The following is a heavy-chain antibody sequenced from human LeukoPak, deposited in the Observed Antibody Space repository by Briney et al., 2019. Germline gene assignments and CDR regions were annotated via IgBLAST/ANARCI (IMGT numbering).Heavy chain of an antibody. Sequence: PGGSLRLSCAASGFTFSVYTMSWVRQAPGKGLEWVSSISSSSTYIHYADSVKGRFTISRDSAKNSLSLQMNGLRADDTAVYYCAREAPWDWNYYYMDVWGKGTTVTVSS. V-gene: IGHV3-21*01. CDR3: AREAPWDWNYYYMDV. CDR2: ISSSSTYI. J-gene: IGHJ6*03. CDR1: GFTFSVYT. D-gene: IGHD3/OR15-3a*01.